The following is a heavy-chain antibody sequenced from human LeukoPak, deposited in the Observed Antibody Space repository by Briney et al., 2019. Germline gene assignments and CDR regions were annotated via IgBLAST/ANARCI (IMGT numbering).Heavy chain of an antibody. Sequence: ASVKVSCKASGYTFTGYYMHWVRQAPGQGLEWTGWINPNSGGTNYAQKFQGRVTMTRDTSISTAYMELSRLRSDDTAVYYCARDLATYYYDSSGYYTDYWGQGTLVTVSS. CDR3: ARDLATYYYDSSGYYTDY. V-gene: IGHV1-2*02. D-gene: IGHD3-22*01. CDR1: GYTFTGYY. CDR2: INPNSGGT. J-gene: IGHJ4*02.